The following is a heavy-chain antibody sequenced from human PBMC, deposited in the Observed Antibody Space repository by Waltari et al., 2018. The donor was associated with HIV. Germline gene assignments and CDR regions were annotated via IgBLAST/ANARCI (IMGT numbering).Heavy chain of an antibody. D-gene: IGHD3-3*01. CDR1: GGSISSYS. V-gene: IGHV4-59*01. CDR3: ARDRDFWSGHYYYYGMDV. J-gene: IGHJ6*02. CDR2: IYYSGST. Sequence: QVQLQESGPGLVKPSETLSLTCPVSGGSISSYSWSWIRRPPGKGLEWIGYIYYSGSTNYNPSLKSRVTISVDTSKNQFSLKLSSVTAADTAVYYCARDRDFWSGHYYYYGMDVWGQGTTVTVSS.